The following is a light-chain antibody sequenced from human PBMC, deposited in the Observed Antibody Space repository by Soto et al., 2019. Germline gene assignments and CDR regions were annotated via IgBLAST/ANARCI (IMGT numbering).Light chain of an antibody. V-gene: IGLV2-14*01. CDR1: SSDVGTYNS. CDR3: SSYTSSSSYV. J-gene: IGLJ1*01. Sequence: QSVLTQPASVSGSPGQLITISCTGTSSDVGTYNSVSWYQQYPGKAPKLMIHDVSNRPSGVSNRFSGSKSGNTASLTISGLQAEDEADYYCSSYTSSSSYVFGSGTKLTVL. CDR2: DVS.